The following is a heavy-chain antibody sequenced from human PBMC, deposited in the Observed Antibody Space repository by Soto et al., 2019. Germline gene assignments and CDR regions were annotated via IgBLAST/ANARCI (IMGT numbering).Heavy chain of an antibody. Sequence: GGSLRLSCAASGFTFIGSAMHWVRQASGKGLEWVGRIRSKANSYATAYAASVKGRFTISRDDSKNTLYLQMNSLRAEDTAVYYCAKDARRGFDYWGQGTLVTVSS. V-gene: IGHV3-73*01. CDR2: IRSKANSYAT. D-gene: IGHD3-10*01. J-gene: IGHJ4*02. CDR1: GFTFIGSA. CDR3: AKDARRGFDY.